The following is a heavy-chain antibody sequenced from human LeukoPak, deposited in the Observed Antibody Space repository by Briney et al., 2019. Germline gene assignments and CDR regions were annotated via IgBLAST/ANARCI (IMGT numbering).Heavy chain of an antibody. V-gene: IGHV3-30*18. D-gene: IGHD3-22*01. CDR2: ISYDGSNK. CDR3: AKDYYDSSGPDY. Sequence: GGPLRLSCAASGFTFSNYGMHWVRQAPGKGLEWVAVISYDGSNKYYADSVKGRVTISRDNSENTLFLQMNSLRAEDTAVYYCAKDYYDSSGPDYWGQGTLVTVSS. J-gene: IGHJ4*02. CDR1: GFTFSNYG.